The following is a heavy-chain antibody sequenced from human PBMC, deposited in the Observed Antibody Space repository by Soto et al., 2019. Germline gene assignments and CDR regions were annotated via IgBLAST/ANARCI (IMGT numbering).Heavy chain of an antibody. CDR2: INAGNGNT. V-gene: IGHV1-3*01. D-gene: IGHD3-3*01. CDR3: ARSSSTYDFWSGYGWISDY. CDR1: GYTFTSYA. Sequence: ASVKVSCKASGYTFTSYAMHWVRQAPGQRLEWMGWINAGNGNTKYSQKFQGRVTITRDTSASTAYMELSSLRSEDTAVYYCARSSSTYDFWSGYGWISDYWGQGTLVTVSS. J-gene: IGHJ4*02.